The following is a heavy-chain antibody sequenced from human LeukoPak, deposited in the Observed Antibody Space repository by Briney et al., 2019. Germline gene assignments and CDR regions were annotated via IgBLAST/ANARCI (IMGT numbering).Heavy chain of an antibody. CDR1: GGSFSGYY. CDR2: INHSGST. D-gene: IGHD3-10*01. CDR3: ARLEPFTMVRGYLDY. V-gene: IGHV4-34*01. J-gene: IGHJ4*02. Sequence: SETLSLTCAVYGGSFSGYYWSWIRQPPGRGLEWIGEINHSGSTNYNPSLKSRVTISVDTSKNQFSLKLSSVTAADTAVYYCARLEPFTMVRGYLDYWGQGTLVTVSS.